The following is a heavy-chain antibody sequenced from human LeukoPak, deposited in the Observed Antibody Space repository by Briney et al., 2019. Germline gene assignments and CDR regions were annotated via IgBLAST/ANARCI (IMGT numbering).Heavy chain of an antibody. CDR1: GGSISSYY. CDR2: IYTSGST. Sequence: SETLSLTCTVSGGSISSYYWSWIRQPAGKGLEWIGRIYTSGSTNYNPSLKSRVTMSVDTSKNQFSLKLSSVTAADTAVYYCTTEGVWDGVVTFDYWGQGTLVTVSS. V-gene: IGHV4-4*07. D-gene: IGHD3-3*01. CDR3: TTEGVWDGVVTFDY. J-gene: IGHJ4*02.